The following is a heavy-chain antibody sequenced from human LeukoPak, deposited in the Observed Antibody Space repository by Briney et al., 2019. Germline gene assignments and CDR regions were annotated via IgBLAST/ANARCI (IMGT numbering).Heavy chain of an antibody. CDR3: ARDKYCSSTSCYSGFYYYYYMDV. Sequence: GASVKVSCKASGYTFTSYGISWVRQAPGQGLEWMGWISAYNGNTNYAQKLQGRVTMTTDTSTSTAYMELRSLRSDDTAVYYCARDKYCSSTSCYSGFYYYYYMDVWGKGTTVTVSS. D-gene: IGHD2-2*02. V-gene: IGHV1-18*01. J-gene: IGHJ6*03. CDR1: GYTFTSYG. CDR2: ISAYNGNT.